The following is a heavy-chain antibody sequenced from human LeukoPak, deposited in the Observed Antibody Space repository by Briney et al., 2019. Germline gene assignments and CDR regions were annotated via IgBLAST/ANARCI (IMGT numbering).Heavy chain of an antibody. V-gene: IGHV3-23*01. D-gene: IGHD6-19*01. Sequence: GGSLRLSCAASGFTFSSYAMSWVRQAPGKGLEWVSAISGSGGSTYYADSVKGRFTISRDNSKNTLYLQMNSLRAEDTAVYYCAKYYSGWPLNTPRTVDYWGQGTLVTVSS. CDR2: ISGSGGST. CDR3: AKYYSGWPLNTPRTVDY. J-gene: IGHJ4*02. CDR1: GFTFSSYA.